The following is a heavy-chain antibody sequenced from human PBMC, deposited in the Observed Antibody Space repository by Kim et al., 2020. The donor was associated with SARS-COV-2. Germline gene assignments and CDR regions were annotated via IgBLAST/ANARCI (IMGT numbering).Heavy chain of an antibody. CDR3: AKDTDTAMDEWYYYYGMDV. CDR2: ISYDGSNK. J-gene: IGHJ6*02. D-gene: IGHD5-18*01. Sequence: GGSLRLSCAASGFTFSSYGMHWVRQAPGKGLEWVAVISYDGSNKYYADSVKGRFTISRDNSKNTLYLQMNSLRAEDTAVYYCAKDTDTAMDEWYYYYGMDVWGQGTTVTVSS. V-gene: IGHV3-30*18. CDR1: GFTFSSYG.